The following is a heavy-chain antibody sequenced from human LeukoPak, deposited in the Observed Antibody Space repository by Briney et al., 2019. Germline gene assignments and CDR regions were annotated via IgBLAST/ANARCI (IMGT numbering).Heavy chain of an antibody. CDR3: ARDTYYDFWSGYHFYFDY. J-gene: IGHJ4*02. Sequence: ASVKASCKASGYTFTSYGISWVRQAPGQGLEWMGWISAYNGNTNYAQKLQGRVTMTTDTSTSTAYMELRSLRSDDTAVYYCARDTYYDFWSGYHFYFDYWGQGTLVTVSS. CDR1: GYTFTSYG. CDR2: ISAYNGNT. D-gene: IGHD3-3*01. V-gene: IGHV1-18*01.